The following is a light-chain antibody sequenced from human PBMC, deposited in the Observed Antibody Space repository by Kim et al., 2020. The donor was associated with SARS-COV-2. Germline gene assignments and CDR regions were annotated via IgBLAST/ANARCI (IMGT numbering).Light chain of an antibody. J-gene: IGKJ3*01. Sequence: LPLCPRESATRSWRARQRVTITYLAWYQQKPGQAPRLLIYGASNGATGIPDRFSGSGYGTDFTLTITRLESEDFAVYYCQQFGSYFGPGTKVDIK. V-gene: IGKV3-20*01. CDR2: GAS. CDR1: QRVTITY. CDR3: QQFGSY.